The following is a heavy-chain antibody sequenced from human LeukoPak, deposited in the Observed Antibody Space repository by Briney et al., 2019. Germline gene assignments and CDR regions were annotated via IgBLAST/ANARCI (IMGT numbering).Heavy chain of an antibody. Sequence: GGSLRLSCAASGFTFSSYAMHWVRQAPGKGLEWVAVISYDGSNKYYADSVKGRFTISRDNSKNTLYLQMNSLRAEDTAVYYRAKAIGLRYFDYFDYWGQGTLVTVSS. CDR1: GFTFSSYA. CDR3: AKAIGLRYFDYFDY. V-gene: IGHV3-30-3*01. J-gene: IGHJ4*02. CDR2: ISYDGSNK. D-gene: IGHD3-9*01.